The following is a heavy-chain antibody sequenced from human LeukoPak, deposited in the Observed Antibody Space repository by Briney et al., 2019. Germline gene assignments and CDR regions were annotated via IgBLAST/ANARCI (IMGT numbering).Heavy chain of an antibody. Sequence: GGSLRLSCAASGFTFSSYWMHWVRQAPGKGLVWVSRINSDGFTTSYADSVKGRFTISRDNSKNTLYLQMNSLRAEDTAVYYCAKESIVVVPAAPQFDYWGQGTLVTVSS. V-gene: IGHV3-74*01. CDR1: GFTFSSYW. CDR3: AKESIVVVPAAPQFDY. J-gene: IGHJ4*02. CDR2: INSDGFTT. D-gene: IGHD2-2*01.